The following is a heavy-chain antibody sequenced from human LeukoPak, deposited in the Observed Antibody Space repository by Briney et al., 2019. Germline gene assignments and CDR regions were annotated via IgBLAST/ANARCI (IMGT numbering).Heavy chain of an antibody. Sequence: ASVKVSCKGSGYTLSNHAFSWVRQAPGQGLEWMGWISADNGNTNHAQKFQGRVSLTTDTSTSTAYMELRSLRSDDTAVYYCARAQGKDYGDYPAYYYYGMDVWGQGTTVTVSS. CDR1: GYTLSNHA. CDR3: ARAQGKDYGDYPAYYYYGMDV. V-gene: IGHV1-18*04. D-gene: IGHD4-17*01. CDR2: ISADNGNT. J-gene: IGHJ6*02.